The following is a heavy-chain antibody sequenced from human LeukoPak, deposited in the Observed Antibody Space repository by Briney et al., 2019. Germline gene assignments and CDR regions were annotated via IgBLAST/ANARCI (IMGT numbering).Heavy chain of an antibody. D-gene: IGHD3-3*01. CDR1: GGSISSSSYY. CDR2: IYYSGST. V-gene: IGHV4-39*01. CDR3: ARLRIYDFWSGYYSRWFDP. J-gene: IGHJ5*02. Sequence: PSETLSLTCTVSGGSISSSSYYWGWIRQPPGKGLEWIGSIYYSGSTYYNPSLKSRVTISVDTSKNQFSLKPSSVTAADTAVYYCARLRIYDFWSGYYSRWFDPWGQGTLVTVSS.